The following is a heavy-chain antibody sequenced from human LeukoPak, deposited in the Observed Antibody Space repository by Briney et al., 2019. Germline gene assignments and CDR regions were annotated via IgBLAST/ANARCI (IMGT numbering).Heavy chain of an antibody. CDR1: RFTFSSYA. CDR2: ISYDGSNE. Sequence: GGSLRLSCAASRFTFSSYAMHWVRQAPGKGLEWVALISYDGSNENYPASVKGRFTISRDNSKNTLYLQMNSLRAEDTAVYYCARKGAVAGNDYWGQGTLVTVSS. CDR3: ARKGAVAGNDY. D-gene: IGHD6-19*01. V-gene: IGHV3-30-3*01. J-gene: IGHJ4*02.